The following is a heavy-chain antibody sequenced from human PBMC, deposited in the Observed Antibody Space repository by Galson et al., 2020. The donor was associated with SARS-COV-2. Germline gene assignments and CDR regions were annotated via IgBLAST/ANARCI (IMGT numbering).Heavy chain of an antibody. J-gene: IGHJ3*01. Sequence: SETLSLTCVVSGFSVTSWNWWSWVRQPPGEGLEWIGEILHTGATNYNPSLRSRVTISLATSENQVSLTLNSVTAADTATYFCARGSIIPYANTFDVWGQGTSVTVSS. CDR1: GFSVTSWNW. D-gene: IGHD2-21*01. V-gene: IGHV4-4*02. CDR3: ARGSIIPYANTFDV. CDR2: ILHTGAT.